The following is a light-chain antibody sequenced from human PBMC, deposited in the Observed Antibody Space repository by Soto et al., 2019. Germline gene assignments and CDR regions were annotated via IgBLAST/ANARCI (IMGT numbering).Light chain of an antibody. CDR3: CSYAGSRTVV. J-gene: IGLJ1*01. V-gene: IGLV2-23*02. Sequence: QSVLTQPASVSGSPGQSITISCTGTSSDVGGYNYVSWYQQHPGKAPKLMIYEVSNRPSGVSNRFSGSKSGNTASLTISGLQAEDEADYYCCSYAGSRTVVFGTGTKVTVL. CDR1: SSDVGGYNY. CDR2: EVS.